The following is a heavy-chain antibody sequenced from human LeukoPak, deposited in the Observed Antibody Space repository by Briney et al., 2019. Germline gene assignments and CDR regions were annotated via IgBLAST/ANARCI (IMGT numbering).Heavy chain of an antibody. CDR1: GFTFTSHW. Sequence: AGGSLRLSCAASGFTFTSHWMHWVRQAPGRGLVWVSRISIDGSATSYADSVKGRFTISRDNAKNTLYLQMNSLRVEDTALYYCARDLHSVDYWGQGTLVTVSS. J-gene: IGHJ4*02. CDR3: ARDLHSVDY. D-gene: IGHD1-26*01. CDR2: ISIDGSAT. V-gene: IGHV3-74*01.